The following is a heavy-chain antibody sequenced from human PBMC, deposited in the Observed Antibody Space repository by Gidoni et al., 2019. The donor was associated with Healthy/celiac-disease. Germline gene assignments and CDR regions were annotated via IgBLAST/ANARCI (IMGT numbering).Heavy chain of an antibody. CDR3: AKARYYYDSSGYYDTDY. V-gene: IGHV3-23*01. CDR1: GFTFSRYA. D-gene: IGHD3-22*01. J-gene: IGHJ4*02. CDR2: ISGSGGST. Sequence: EVQLLESGGGLVQPGGSLRLSCAAPGFTFSRYAIRWVCQAPGKGMEWVSAISGSGGSTYYADSVKGRFTISRDNTKNTLYLQMNSLRAEDTAVYYCAKARYYYDSSGYYDTDYWGQGTLVTVSS.